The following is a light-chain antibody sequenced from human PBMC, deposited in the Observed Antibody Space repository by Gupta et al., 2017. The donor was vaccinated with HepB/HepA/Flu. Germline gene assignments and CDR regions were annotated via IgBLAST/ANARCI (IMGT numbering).Light chain of an antibody. V-gene: IGKV4-1*01. CDR3: QQEDSTPCN. CDR2: RAS. CDR1: QSVLYSSNHKNN. J-gene: IGKJ2*02. Sequence: DIVVTQSADSLAVSLGERATINFKSSQSVLYSSNHKNNLAWYQHKAGQPPKLLTYRASTRESGIPDRFNGRKSATDFTLTISRLQGEDVAVNYCQQEDSTPCNFGQGTKLEIK.